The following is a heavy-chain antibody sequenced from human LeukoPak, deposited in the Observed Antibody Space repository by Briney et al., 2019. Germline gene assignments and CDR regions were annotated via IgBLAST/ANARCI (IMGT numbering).Heavy chain of an antibody. CDR1: GFTLSRSS. J-gene: IGHJ4*02. D-gene: IGHD2-2*03. CDR3: ARVGDRSGNGYSH. Sequence: PGGSLRLSCAASGFTLSRSSMHWVRQAPGKGLEFVSAISRSGGNTYYANSVKDRFTISRDTSKNTLYLQVGSLRVEYMAVYYCARVGDRSGNGYSHWGQGTLVTVSS. CDR2: ISRSGGNT. V-gene: IGHV3-64*01.